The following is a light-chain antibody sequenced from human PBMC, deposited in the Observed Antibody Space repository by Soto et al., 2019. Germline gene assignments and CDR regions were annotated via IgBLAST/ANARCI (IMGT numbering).Light chain of an antibody. CDR1: SSDVGGYNR. Sequence: QSALTQPPSVSGSPGQSVAISCTGTSSDVGGYNRVSWYQQAPGKAPKLLIYDVSNRPSGGSTRFSGSKSGNTASLTISGLQAEDEAEDYCTSYASGSPYVFGPGTKLTVL. CDR2: DVS. J-gene: IGLJ1*01. CDR3: TSYASGSPYV. V-gene: IGLV2-18*02.